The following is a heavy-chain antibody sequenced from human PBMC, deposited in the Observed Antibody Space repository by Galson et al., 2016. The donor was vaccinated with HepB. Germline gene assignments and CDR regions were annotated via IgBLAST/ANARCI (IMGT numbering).Heavy chain of an antibody. J-gene: IGHJ4*02. CDR3: VRDSAAAWGFFDH. Sequence: LRLSCAVSGFSVSSSYMTWVRQAPGEGLEWVSFIYAGGSTYYGDSVKGRFTISRDNSKNTLYLQMNSLRVEDTAVYYCVRDSAAAWGFFDHWGQGSLVTVSS. CDR1: GFSVSSSY. V-gene: IGHV3-53*01. CDR2: IYAGGST. D-gene: IGHD6-13*01.